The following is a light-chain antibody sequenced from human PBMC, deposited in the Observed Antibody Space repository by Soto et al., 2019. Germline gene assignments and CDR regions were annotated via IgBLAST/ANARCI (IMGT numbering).Light chain of an antibody. CDR1: SSDVGGYNY. CDR2: EVS. CDR3: SSYTSTSTPYV. J-gene: IGLJ1*01. V-gene: IGLV2-14*01. Sequence: QSALTQPASVSGSPGQSITISCTGTSSDVGGYNYVSWYQQHPGKAPKLMIYEVSNRPSGVSNRFSGYKSGNTASLTISGIQAEDEADYYCSSYTSTSTPYVFGTGTKLTVL.